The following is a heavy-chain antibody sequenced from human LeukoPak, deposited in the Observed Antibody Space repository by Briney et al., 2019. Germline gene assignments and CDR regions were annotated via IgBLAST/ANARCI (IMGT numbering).Heavy chain of an antibody. Sequence: GGSLRLSCAASGFTFSSYAMHWVRQAPGKGLEWVAVISYDGSSKYYADSVKGRFTISRDNSKNTLYLQMNSLKTEDTAVYYCTTGLKGSNRKNWFDPWGQGTLVTVSS. J-gene: IGHJ5*02. D-gene: IGHD1-26*01. V-gene: IGHV3-30*04. CDR1: GFTFSSYA. CDR2: ISYDGSSK. CDR3: TTGLKGSNRKNWFDP.